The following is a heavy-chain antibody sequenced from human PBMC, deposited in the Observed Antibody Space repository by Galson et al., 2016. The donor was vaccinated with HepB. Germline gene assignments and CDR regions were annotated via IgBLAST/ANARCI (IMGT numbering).Heavy chain of an antibody. V-gene: IGHV3-23*01. D-gene: IGHD1-26*01. J-gene: IGHJ5*02. CDR3: AKQYVGPP. CDR2: ISESGGTT. Sequence: SLRLSCAASGFIFSNYAMNWVRQAPGKGLEWVSSISESGGTTDYADSVKGRFTISRDNSRNTLYLQMNSLGVEDTAVYYCAKQYVGPPWGQGTLVTVSS. CDR1: GFIFSNYA.